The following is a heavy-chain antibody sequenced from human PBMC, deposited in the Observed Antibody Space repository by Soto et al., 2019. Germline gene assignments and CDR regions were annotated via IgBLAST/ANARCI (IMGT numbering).Heavy chain of an antibody. CDR1: GFTFSSYA. D-gene: IGHD3-3*01. V-gene: IGHV3-23*01. CDR3: TKEGHVLLCVEWLLKEDYYYYYYIDV. CDR2: IRGSGGST. J-gene: IGHJ6*03. Sequence: EVQLLESGGGLVQPGGSLRLSCAASGFTFSSYAMSWVRQAPWKGLEWVSAIRGSGGSTYYADSVKGRFNISRDNSKNRLYLQMHSRIAGGTAVYYCTKEGHVLLCVEWLLKEDYYYYYYIDVCGKGTTVIVSS.